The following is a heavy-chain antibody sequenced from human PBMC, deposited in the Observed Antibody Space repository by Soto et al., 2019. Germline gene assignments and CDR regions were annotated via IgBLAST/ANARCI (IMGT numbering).Heavy chain of an antibody. J-gene: IGHJ5*02. Sequence: PGESLKISCRTSGYRFTSYWIAWVRQMPGKGLEWMGIISPSDSDTSYSPSFQGQVTISADRSTSTVFLQWASLKAADTAVYFCARKDKSGYFNWFDPWGQGTLVTVS. CDR2: ISPSDSDT. CDR1: GYRFTSYW. V-gene: IGHV5-51*01. CDR3: ARKDKSGYFNWFDP. D-gene: IGHD3-22*01.